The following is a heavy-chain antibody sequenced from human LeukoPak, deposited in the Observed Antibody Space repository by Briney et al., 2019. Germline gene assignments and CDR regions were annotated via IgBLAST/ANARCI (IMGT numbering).Heavy chain of an antibody. CDR3: ARDSSIAAAGPGYFDL. Sequence: GSLRLSCAASGFTFSSYSMNWVRQAPGKGLEWVSYISSSSSTIYYADSVKGRFTISRDNAKNSLYLQMNSLRAEDTAVYYCARDSSIAAAGPGYFDLWGRGTLVTVSS. D-gene: IGHD6-13*01. V-gene: IGHV3-48*04. J-gene: IGHJ2*01. CDR1: GFTFSSYS. CDR2: ISSSSSTI.